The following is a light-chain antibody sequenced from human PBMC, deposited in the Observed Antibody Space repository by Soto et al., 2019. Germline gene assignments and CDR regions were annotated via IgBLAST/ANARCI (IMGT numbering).Light chain of an antibody. Sequence: DIQMTQSPSTLSASVGDRVSITCRASQNINKWLAWYQQKPGTAPKLLIYKAFSLETGVPSRFSGSGSGTEFTLTISSLHPDDFATYYCQHYSSYPYTSGQGTKLEI. CDR2: KAF. V-gene: IGKV1-5*03. CDR3: QHYSSYPYT. J-gene: IGKJ2*01. CDR1: QNINKW.